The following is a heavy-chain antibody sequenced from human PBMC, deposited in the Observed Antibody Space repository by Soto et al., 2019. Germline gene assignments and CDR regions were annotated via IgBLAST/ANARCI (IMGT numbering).Heavy chain of an antibody. Sequence: GESLKISCKGSGYSFTSYRISWVRQMPGKGLEWMGRIDPSDSYTNYSPSFQGHVTFSADKSISTAYLHWSSLKASDTAMYYCARLTGGSYLYLDYWGQGTLVTVSS. V-gene: IGHV5-10-1*01. J-gene: IGHJ4*02. CDR3: ARLTGGSYLYLDY. CDR2: IDPSDSYT. CDR1: GYSFTSYR. D-gene: IGHD3-16*01.